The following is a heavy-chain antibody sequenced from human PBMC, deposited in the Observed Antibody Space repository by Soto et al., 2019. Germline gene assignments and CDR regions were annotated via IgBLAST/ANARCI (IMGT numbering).Heavy chain of an antibody. V-gene: IGHV1-69*12. J-gene: IGHJ3*02. CDR2: IIPIFGTA. CDR1: GGTFSSYA. CDR3: ARGQRAGDNAFDI. D-gene: IGHD7-27*01. Sequence: QVQLVQSGAEVKKPGSSVKVSCKASGGTFSSYAISWVRQAPVQGLEWMGGIIPIFGTANYAQKFLGRVTITAHESTSTAYIELSSLRYEDTAVYYCARGQRAGDNAFDIWGQGTMVTVSS.